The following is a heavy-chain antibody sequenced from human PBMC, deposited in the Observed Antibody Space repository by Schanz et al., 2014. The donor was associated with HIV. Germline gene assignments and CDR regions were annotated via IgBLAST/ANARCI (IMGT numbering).Heavy chain of an antibody. CDR2: INTRTGDT. CDR3: AKSRFQLHWFDS. CDR1: GYTFSDYY. V-gene: IGHV1-2*02. Sequence: QVQLVQSGAEVKMPGASVKVSCKSSGYTFSDYYMHWLRQAPGQGLEWMGWINTRTGDTIYAERLQGRVTLTRDTSINTAYMELTRLRYDDTAVYYCAKSRFQLHWFDSWGQGTLVTVSS. D-gene: IGHD2-2*01. J-gene: IGHJ5*01.